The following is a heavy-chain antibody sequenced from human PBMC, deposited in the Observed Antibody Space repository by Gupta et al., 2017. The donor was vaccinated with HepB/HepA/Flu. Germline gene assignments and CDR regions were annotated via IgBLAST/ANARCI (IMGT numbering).Heavy chain of an antibody. Sequence: QVQLQQWGAGLLTPSETLSLTCAVYGGSFSGYYWSWIRQPPGKGLEWSGEINHSGSTNYNPSRKSRVTISVDTSKNQFSRKRSSVTAAETAVYYCARAIVVVPAAIGRGFDPWGQGTLVTVSS. CDR2: INHSGST. CDR1: GGSFSGYY. J-gene: IGHJ5*02. D-gene: IGHD2-2*01. V-gene: IGHV4-34*01. CDR3: ARAIVVVPAAIGRGFDP.